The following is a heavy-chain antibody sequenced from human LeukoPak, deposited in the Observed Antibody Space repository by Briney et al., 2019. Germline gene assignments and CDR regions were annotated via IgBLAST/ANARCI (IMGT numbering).Heavy chain of an antibody. J-gene: IGHJ3*02. CDR3: AREIGPVGATAFDI. CDR1: GGSISSGDYY. V-gene: IGHV4-30-4*08. CDR2: IYYSGST. Sequence: SQTLSLTCTVSGGSISSGDYYWSWIRQPPGKGLEWIGYIYYSGSTYYNPSLKSRVTISVDTSKNQFSLKLSSVTAADTAVYYCAREIGPVGATAFDIWGKGKMVTVSS. D-gene: IGHD1-26*01.